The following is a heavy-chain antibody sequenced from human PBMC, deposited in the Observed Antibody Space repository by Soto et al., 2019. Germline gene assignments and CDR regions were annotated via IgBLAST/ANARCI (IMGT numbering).Heavy chain of an antibody. V-gene: IGHV3-23*01. CDR3: AKGGTVRGYSYYGMDV. CDR1: GFTFSSYA. D-gene: IGHD4-17*01. Sequence: EVQLLESGGGLVQPGGSLRLSCAASGFTFSSYAMSWVRQAPGKGLEWVSAISGSGGSTYYADSVKGRFTISRDNSKTTLYLQMNSLRAEDTAVYYCAKGGTVRGYSYYGMDVWGQGTTVTVSS. J-gene: IGHJ6*02. CDR2: ISGSGGST.